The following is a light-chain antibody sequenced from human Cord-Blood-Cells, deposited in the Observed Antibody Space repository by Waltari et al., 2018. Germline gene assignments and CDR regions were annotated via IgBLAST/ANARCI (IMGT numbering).Light chain of an antibody. Sequence: QSALTQPASVSGSPGPSITLPCTGTSSDVGSYNLVSWYQQHPGKAPKLMIYEGSKRPSGVYNRFSGSKSGNTASLTISGLQAEDEADYYCCSYAGSSTYVFGTGTKVTVL. CDR2: EGS. V-gene: IGLV2-23*01. CDR1: SSDVGSYNL. CDR3: CSYAGSSTYV. J-gene: IGLJ1*01.